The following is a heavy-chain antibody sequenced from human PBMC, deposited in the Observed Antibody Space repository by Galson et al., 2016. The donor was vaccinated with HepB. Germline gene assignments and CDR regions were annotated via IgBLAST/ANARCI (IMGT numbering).Heavy chain of an antibody. V-gene: IGHV3-23*01. Sequence: SLRLSCAASGFTFSSFAMSWVRRVPGKGLEWVSAISGSGDRKRYAESVKGRFIISRDNSKNTLDVEMKSLRVEDTAVYYCAKEGWFGELLYGHFDFWGQGTLVTVSS. J-gene: IGHJ4*02. CDR1: GFTFSSFA. CDR3: AKEGWFGELLYGHFDF. CDR2: ISGSGDRK. D-gene: IGHD3-10*01.